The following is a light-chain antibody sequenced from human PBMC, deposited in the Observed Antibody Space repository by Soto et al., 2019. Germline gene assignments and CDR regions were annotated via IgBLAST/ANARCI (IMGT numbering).Light chain of an antibody. CDR1: SSDVGGYNY. J-gene: IGLJ2*01. CDR2: EVS. V-gene: IGLV2-14*01. Sequence: QSALTQPASVSGSPGQSITISCTGTSSDVGGYNYVSWYQQHPGKAPKLMIYEVSNRPSGVSNRFSGSKSGNTASLTISGXXXXXXXXXXCSSYTSSSTLVFGGGTKLTXL. CDR3: SSYTSSSTLV.